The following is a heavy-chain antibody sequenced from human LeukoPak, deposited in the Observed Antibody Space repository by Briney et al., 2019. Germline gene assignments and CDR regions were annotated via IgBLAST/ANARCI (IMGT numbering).Heavy chain of an antibody. CDR3: ARDRSSTIDDAFDI. D-gene: IGHD2-2*01. CDR2: IYYSGST. Sequence: SETLSLTCTVSGGSVSSGSHYWSWIRQPPGKGLEWIGYIYYSGSTNYNPSLKSRVTISVDTSKNQFSLKLSSVTAADTAVYYCARDRSSTIDDAFDIWGQGTMVTVSS. V-gene: IGHV4-61*01. CDR1: GGSVSSGSHY. J-gene: IGHJ3*02.